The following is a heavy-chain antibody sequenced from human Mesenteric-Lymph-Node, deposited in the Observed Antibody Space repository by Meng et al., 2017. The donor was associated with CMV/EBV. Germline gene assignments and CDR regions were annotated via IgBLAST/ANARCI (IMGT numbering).Heavy chain of an antibody. J-gene: IGHJ4*02. CDR2: IYSGGST. Sequence: GESLKISCAASGLIVSSNYMSWVRQAPGKGLEWVSIIYSGGSTYYADSVKGRFTISRDNSKNTLSLQMNSLRAEDTAVYYCAREDCSGGNCFFDYWGQGTLVTVSS. D-gene: IGHD2-15*01. CDR1: GLIVSSNY. CDR3: AREDCSGGNCFFDY. V-gene: IGHV3-66*02.